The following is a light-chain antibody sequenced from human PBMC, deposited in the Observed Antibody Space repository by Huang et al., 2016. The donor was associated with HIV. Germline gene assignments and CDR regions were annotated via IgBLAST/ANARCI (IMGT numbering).Light chain of an antibody. CDR2: GAS. V-gene: IGKV1-27*01. Sequence: DIQMTQSPSSLSASVGDRVTITCRATQGITNYLAWYQQKPGEVPKLLIYGASTLQTGVPSRFSGSGSGTGFTLTINILQPEDVATYYCQKYNSARLAFGGGTKVEI. J-gene: IGKJ4*01. CDR1: QGITNY. CDR3: QKYNSARLA.